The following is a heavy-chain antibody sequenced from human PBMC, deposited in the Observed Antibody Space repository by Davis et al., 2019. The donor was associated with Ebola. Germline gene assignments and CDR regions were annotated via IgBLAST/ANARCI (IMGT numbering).Heavy chain of an antibody. D-gene: IGHD4-17*01. J-gene: IGHJ1*01. Sequence: GESLKISCKGSGYNFNYYWIGWVRQMPGKGLEWMGIIYPADSDTRYSPTFQGQVTISVDKSINTPYLQWRSLKASDTAMYFCAAVYGDYKENPDHWGQGTLVTVSS. CDR3: AAVYGDYKENPDH. V-gene: IGHV5-51*01. CDR1: GYNFNYYW. CDR2: IYPADSDT.